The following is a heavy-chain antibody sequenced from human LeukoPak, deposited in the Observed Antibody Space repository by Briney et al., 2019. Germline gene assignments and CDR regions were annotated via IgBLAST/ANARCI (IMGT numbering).Heavy chain of an antibody. J-gene: IGHJ3*02. CDR1: GYTFTGSY. CDR3: ARDICSGGSCYGALFAFYI. D-gene: IGHD2-15*01. Sequence: GASVKVSCTASGYTFTGSYMHWVRHAPGQGLEWMGWINPNSGGTNYAQKFPGWVTMTRDTSISTAYMELSRLRSDDTAVYYCARDICSGGSCYGALFAFYIWGQGTMVTVSS. CDR2: INPNSGGT. V-gene: IGHV1-2*04.